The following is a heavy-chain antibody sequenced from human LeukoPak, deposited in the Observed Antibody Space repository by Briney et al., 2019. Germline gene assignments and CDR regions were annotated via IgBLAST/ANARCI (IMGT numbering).Heavy chain of an antibody. CDR1: GGSFSGYY. D-gene: IGHD6-19*01. CDR3: ARDSHSSGWYGEGDAFDI. J-gene: IGHJ3*02. V-gene: IGHV4-34*01. Sequence: SETLSLTCAVYGGSFSGYYWSWIRQPPGKGLEWIGSIYYSGSTYYNPSLKSRVTISVDTSKNQFSLKLSSVTAADTAVYYCARDSHSSGWYGEGDAFDIWGQGTMVTVSS. CDR2: IYYSGST.